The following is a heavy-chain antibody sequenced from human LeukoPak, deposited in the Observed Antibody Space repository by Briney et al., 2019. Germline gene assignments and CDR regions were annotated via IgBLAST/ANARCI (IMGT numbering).Heavy chain of an antibody. CDR3: GKHDSSSYC. D-gene: IGHD3-22*01. V-gene: IGHV3-30*02. Sequence: PGGSLRLSCAASGFIFSSYGMHWVRQAPGKGLEWVAFMRSDGSDEYYADSVKGRFTISRDNSKNTLFLQMNSLRADDTAVYYCGKHDSSSYCWGQGTLVTVSS. J-gene: IGHJ4*02. CDR1: GFIFSSYG. CDR2: MRSDGSDE.